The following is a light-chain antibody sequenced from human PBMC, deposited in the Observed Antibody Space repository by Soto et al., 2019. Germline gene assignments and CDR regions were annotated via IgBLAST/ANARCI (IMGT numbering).Light chain of an antibody. CDR1: QSISSW. V-gene: IGKV1-5*01. CDR3: QQYNSYSLA. J-gene: IGKJ1*01. CDR2: DAS. Sequence: DIQMPQSPSTLSASVGDRVTITCRASQSISSWLAWYQQKPGKAPKLLIYDASSLEVGVPSRFSGSGSGTEFSLTISSLQPYDFAAYDCQQYNSYSLAFGQATKVEIK.